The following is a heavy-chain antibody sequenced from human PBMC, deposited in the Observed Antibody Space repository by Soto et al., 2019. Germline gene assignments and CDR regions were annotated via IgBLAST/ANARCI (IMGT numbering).Heavy chain of an antibody. D-gene: IGHD3-9*01. CDR3: ARKSRYFDWLLEV. V-gene: IGHV4-59*01. CDR2: IYYSGST. J-gene: IGHJ6*04. Sequence: QVQLQESGPGLVKPSETLSLTCTVSGGSISSYYWSWIRQPPGKGLEWIGYIYYSGSTNYNPSLKSRVTISVDTSKNQFSLKLSSVTAADTAVYYCARKSRYFDWLLEVWGKGTTVTVSS. CDR1: GGSISSYY.